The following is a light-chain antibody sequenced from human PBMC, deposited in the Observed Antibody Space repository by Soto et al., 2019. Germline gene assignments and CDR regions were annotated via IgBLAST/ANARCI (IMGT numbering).Light chain of an antibody. J-gene: IGKJ1*01. CDR2: AAS. Sequence: DIQLTQSPSFLSASVGDRVTITCRASQDINTYLAWYQQKPGKAPKLLIYAASTLQSAVPSRFSRGGSGTDFTLTISSLQPEDFATYYCQQLNSYPRTFGPGTKVEF. CDR3: QQLNSYPRT. V-gene: IGKV1-9*01. CDR1: QDINTY.